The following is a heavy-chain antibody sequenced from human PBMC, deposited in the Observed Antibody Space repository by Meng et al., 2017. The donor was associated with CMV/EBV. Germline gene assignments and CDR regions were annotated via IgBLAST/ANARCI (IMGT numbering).Heavy chain of an antibody. D-gene: IGHD1/OR15-1a*01. V-gene: IGHV3-48*03. CDR3: ARWEQGVRPSNDY. CDR2: ISNTGSTF. CDR1: GFTLSRYE. Sequence: GGSLRLSCAGSGFTLSRYEMSWVRQAPGKGLEWVSYISNTGSTFYYADSVKGRFTISRDNAKNSLYLQMNSLRAEDTAVYYCARWEQGVRPSNDYWGQGTLVTVSS. J-gene: IGHJ4*02.